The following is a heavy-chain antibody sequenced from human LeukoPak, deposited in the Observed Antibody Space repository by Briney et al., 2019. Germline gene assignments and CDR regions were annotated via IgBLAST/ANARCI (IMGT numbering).Heavy chain of an antibody. CDR2: INPNSGGT. CDR3: ARLGSSSSADAFDI. V-gene: IGHV1-2*02. J-gene: IGHJ3*02. CDR1: GYTFTGYY. D-gene: IGHD6-6*01. Sequence: ASVKVSCKASGYTFTGYYMHWVRQAPGQGLEWMGWINPNSGGTNYAQKFQGRVTMTRDTSISTAYMELSRLRSDDTAVYYCARLGSSSSADAFDIWSQGTMVTVSS.